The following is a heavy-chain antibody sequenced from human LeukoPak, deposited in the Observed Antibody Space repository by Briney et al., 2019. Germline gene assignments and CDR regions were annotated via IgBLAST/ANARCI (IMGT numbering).Heavy chain of an antibody. J-gene: IGHJ3*02. Sequence: KASETLSLTCTISGGSVSDYYWSWIRQPPGKGLEWIGEINHGGSTNYNPSLKSRVTISVDTSKNQFSLKLSSVTAADTAVYYCARGKERLCIFGCGVAFDIWGQGTMVTVSS. CDR3: ARGKERLCIFGCGVAFDI. V-gene: IGHV4-34*01. CDR1: GGSVSDYY. CDR2: INHGGST. D-gene: IGHD1-1*01.